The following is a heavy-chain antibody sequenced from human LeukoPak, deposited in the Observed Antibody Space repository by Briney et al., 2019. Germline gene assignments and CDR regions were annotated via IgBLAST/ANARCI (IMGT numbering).Heavy chain of an antibody. CDR2: TYYRSKWFN. J-gene: IGHJ3*02. CDR1: GDSVSSNSAA. V-gene: IGHV6-1*01. D-gene: IGHD3-10*01. CDR3: ARGGSGGRAFDI. Sequence: SQTLSLTCAISGDSVSSNSAAWNWIRQSPSRGLEGLGRTYYRSKWFNDSAVSVKSRIIIDPDTSKNQFSLQLNSVTPEDTAVYYCARGGSGGRAFDIWGQGTMVTVSS.